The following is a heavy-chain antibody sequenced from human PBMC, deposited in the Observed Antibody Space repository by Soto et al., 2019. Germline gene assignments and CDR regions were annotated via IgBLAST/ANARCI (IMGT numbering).Heavy chain of an antibody. Sequence: QITLKESGPTLVKPTQTLTLTCTFSGFSLSSTRMAVGWIRQPPGKALEWLALIYWDDDKRYSPFLKSRLTITKDTYKNHVVLTMSNMDPVDTARYYCAHIVVAGLGYYFDYWGQGTLVTLSS. CDR3: AHIVVAGLGYYFDY. D-gene: IGHD6-19*01. J-gene: IGHJ4*02. CDR2: IYWDDDK. CDR1: GFSLSSTRMA. V-gene: IGHV2-5*02.